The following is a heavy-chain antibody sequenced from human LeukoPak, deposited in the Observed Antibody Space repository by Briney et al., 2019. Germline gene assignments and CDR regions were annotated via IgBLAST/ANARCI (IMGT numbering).Heavy chain of an antibody. Sequence: GASAKVSCKASGYTFTGYYMHWVRQAPGQGLEWMGWINPNSGGTNYAQKFQGRVTMTRDTSISTAYMELSRLRSDDTAVYYCARAGVYSSGWYSFDYWGQGTLVTVSS. V-gene: IGHV1-2*02. CDR1: GYTFTGYY. CDR3: ARAGVYSSGWYSFDY. J-gene: IGHJ4*02. CDR2: INPNSGGT. D-gene: IGHD6-19*01.